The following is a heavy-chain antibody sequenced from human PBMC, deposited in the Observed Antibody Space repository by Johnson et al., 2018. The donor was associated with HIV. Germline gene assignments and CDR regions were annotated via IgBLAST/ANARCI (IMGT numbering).Heavy chain of an antibody. CDR3: ARDLPYYYDSSNKNGAFDI. V-gene: IGHV3-74*03. Sequence: VQLVESGGGLVQPGGSPRLSCAASGFAFRTYWMVWVRQVPGKRPVWVARIYNDGSRTTYADSVRGRFTISRDNSKYTVDLQMNSLRAEDTAVYYCARDLPYYYDSSNKNGAFDIWGQGTLVTVSS. CDR1: GFAFRTYW. CDR2: IYNDGSRT. J-gene: IGHJ3*02. D-gene: IGHD3-22*01.